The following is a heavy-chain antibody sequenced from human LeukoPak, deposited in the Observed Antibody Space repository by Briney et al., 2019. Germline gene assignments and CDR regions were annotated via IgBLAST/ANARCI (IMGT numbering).Heavy chain of an antibody. D-gene: IGHD3-3*01. V-gene: IGHV3-21*01. J-gene: IGHJ4*02. CDR2: ISSSSSYI. Sequence: PGGSLRPSCAASGFTFSSYSMNWVRQAPGKGLEWVSSISSSSSYIYYADSVKGRFTISRDNAKNSLYLQMNSLRAEDTAVYYCARDQMRPNYDFWSGPWGRAYYFDYWGQGTLVTVSS. CDR1: GFTFSSYS. CDR3: ARDQMRPNYDFWSGPWGRAYYFDY.